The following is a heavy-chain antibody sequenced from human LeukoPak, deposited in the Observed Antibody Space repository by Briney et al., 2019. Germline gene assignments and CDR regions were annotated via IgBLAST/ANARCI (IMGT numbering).Heavy chain of an antibody. CDR1: GFTFTNYA. J-gene: IGHJ4*02. D-gene: IGHD4-17*01. V-gene: IGHV3-23*01. Sequence: GGSLRLSCAASGFTFTNYAMNWVRQAPGKGLEWVSGISGRGGNTYYADSVKGRFTISRDNSKNTLYLQMNSLRAEDTAVYYCAKQTVTTCVFFDYWGQGALVTVSS. CDR2: ISGRGGNT. CDR3: AKQTVTTCVFFDY.